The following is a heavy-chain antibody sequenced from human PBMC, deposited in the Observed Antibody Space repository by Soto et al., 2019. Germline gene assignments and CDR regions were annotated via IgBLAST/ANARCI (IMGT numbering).Heavy chain of an antibody. CDR1: GYTSSRNG. Sequence: QVQLVQSGAEVRKPGASVKVSCKASGYTSSRNGISWVRQAPGQGLEWIGRINAFSGKTDYIEKFQGRVTMTTDTSTSSAYMEVRSLKSDDTAVYYCARDAGESILSIRGTRYKYYGMDVWGQGTTVTVSS. J-gene: IGHJ6*02. CDR3: ARDAGESILSIRGTRYKYYGMDV. D-gene: IGHD1-7*01. V-gene: IGHV1-18*01. CDR2: INAFSGKT.